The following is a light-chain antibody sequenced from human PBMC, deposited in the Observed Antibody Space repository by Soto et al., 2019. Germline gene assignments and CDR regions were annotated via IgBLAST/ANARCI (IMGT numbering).Light chain of an antibody. CDR1: SSDVGTYNL. CDR2: EVS. Sequence: QSDLTQPAYVSRVAVQARTISSNETSSDVGTYNLVSWYQQHPGKAPKLMISEVSKRPSGVSNRFSGSKSGNTASLTISWLQAEDEADYYCWSYVGSRTYVFGTGTKVTVL. V-gene: IGLV2-23*02. J-gene: IGLJ1*01. CDR3: WSYVGSRTYV.